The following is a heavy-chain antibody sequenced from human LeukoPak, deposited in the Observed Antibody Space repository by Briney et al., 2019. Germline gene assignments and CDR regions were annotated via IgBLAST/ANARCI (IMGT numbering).Heavy chain of an antibody. D-gene: IGHD4-17*01. CDR3: ARDLLGDYGTFDI. CDR2: VYNTGST. V-gene: IGHV4-4*07. Sequence: SETLSLTCTVSGVSITTHCWSWIRQPAGREVEWIGRVYNTGSTKYNPSLESRVTMSVDTSSNRFSLSLRSVTAADTAVYYCARDLLGDYGTFDIWGQGTMVTVSS. CDR1: GVSITTHC. J-gene: IGHJ3*02.